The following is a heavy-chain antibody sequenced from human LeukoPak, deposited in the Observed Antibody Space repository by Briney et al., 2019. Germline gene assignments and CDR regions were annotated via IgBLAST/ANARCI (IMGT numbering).Heavy chain of an antibody. CDR3: VSGTQYNWFDP. Sequence: SETLSLTCTVSGDSIRISNFYWGWIRQPPGKGLEWIGNIYYSGTTYYNPSLKSRVTISVDTSKNQFSLKLTSVTAADTAVYFCVSGTQYNWFDPWGQGTLVTVSS. CDR1: GDSIRISNFY. J-gene: IGHJ5*02. D-gene: IGHD3-10*01. V-gene: IGHV4-39*01. CDR2: IYYSGTT.